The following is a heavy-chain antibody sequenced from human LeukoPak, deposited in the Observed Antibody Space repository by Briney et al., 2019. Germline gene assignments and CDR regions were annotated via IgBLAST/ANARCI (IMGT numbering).Heavy chain of an antibody. CDR3: ARAFNQYYFDY. CDR2: IIPIFGTP. J-gene: IGHJ4*02. D-gene: IGHD1-14*01. V-gene: IGHV1-69*13. Sequence: ASVKVSCKASGGTFSSYGISWVRQAPGQGLEWMGGIIPIFGTPNYAQKFQGRVTITADESTSTAYMELSSLRSEDTAVYYCARAFNQYYFDYWGQGTLVTVSS. CDR1: GGTFSSYG.